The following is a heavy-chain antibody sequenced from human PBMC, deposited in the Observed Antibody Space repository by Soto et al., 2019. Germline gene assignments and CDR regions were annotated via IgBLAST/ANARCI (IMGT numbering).Heavy chain of an antibody. CDR1: EFTFSSYA. V-gene: IGHV3-23*01. CDR3: ALGKAAAGTFDY. Sequence: PVWSLRLSWTASEFTFSSYAMSWVLHAPGKGLERVSAISGSGGSTYYADSVKGRFTIPRDNSKNTLYLQMNSLRAEDTAVYYCALGKAAAGTFDYWGQGTLVTVSS. CDR2: ISGSGGST. D-gene: IGHD6-13*01. J-gene: IGHJ4*02.